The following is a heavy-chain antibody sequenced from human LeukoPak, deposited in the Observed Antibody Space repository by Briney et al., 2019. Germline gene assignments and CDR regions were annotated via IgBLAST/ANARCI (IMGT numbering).Heavy chain of an antibody. Sequence: PGGSLRLSCAASGFTFDDYSMHWVRQAPGKGLEWVSLISWDGGSTYYADSVKGRFTISRDNSKNSLYLQMNSLRTEDTALYYCAKDPSTGSGYSHWGQGTLVTVSS. CDR1: GFTFDDYS. V-gene: IGHV3-43*01. D-gene: IGHD3-22*01. J-gene: IGHJ4*02. CDR3: AKDPSTGSGYSH. CDR2: ISWDGGST.